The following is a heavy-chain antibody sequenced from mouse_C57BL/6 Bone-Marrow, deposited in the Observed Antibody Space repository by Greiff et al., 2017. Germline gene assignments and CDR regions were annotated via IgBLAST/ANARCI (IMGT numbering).Heavy chain of an antibody. V-gene: IGHV1-18*01. Sequence: EVQLQQSGPELVKPGASVKIPCKASGYTFTDYNMDWVKQSHGKSLEWIGDINPNNGGTIYNQKFKGKATLTVDKSSSTASLEPRSLISPASAVFYCEMKFYYDGSSYEYYAMDYWAQGPSAT. CDR2: INPNNGGT. J-gene: IGHJ4*01. CDR3: EMKFYYDGSSYEYYAMDY. D-gene: IGHD1-1*01. CDR1: GYTFTDYN.